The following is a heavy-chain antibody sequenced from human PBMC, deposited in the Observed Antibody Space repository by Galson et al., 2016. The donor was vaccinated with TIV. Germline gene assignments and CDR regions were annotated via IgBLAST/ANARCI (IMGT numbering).Heavy chain of an antibody. J-gene: IGHJ1*01. CDR1: GGTFSDYG. CDR2: IIPIFHSA. Sequence: SVKVSCKASGGTFSDYGISWVRQAPGQGLEWMGRIIPIFHSAKSAQKFQDRVTITADESMSTVYMELSSLRSEDTAVYYCARWADSGSYYKYFHHWGQGTLVIVSS. D-gene: IGHD1-26*01. V-gene: IGHV1-69*13. CDR3: ARWADSGSYYKYFHH.